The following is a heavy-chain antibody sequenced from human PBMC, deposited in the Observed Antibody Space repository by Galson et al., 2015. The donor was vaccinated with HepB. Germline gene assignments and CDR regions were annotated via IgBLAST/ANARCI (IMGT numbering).Heavy chain of an antibody. V-gene: IGHV3-23*01. J-gene: IGHJ4*02. CDR2: IRGSGGST. D-gene: IGHD6-13*01. CDR1: GFTFSSYA. Sequence: SLRLSCAASGFTFSSYAMSWVRQAPGKGLEWVSAIRGSGGSTYYADSVKGRFTISRDNSKNTLYLQMNSLRAEDTAVYYCAKDRISNKYSSSWYFDYWGQRSLVTVSS. CDR3: AKDRISNKYSSSWYFDY.